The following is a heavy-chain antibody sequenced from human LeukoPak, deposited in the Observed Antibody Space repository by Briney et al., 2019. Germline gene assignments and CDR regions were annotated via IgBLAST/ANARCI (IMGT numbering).Heavy chain of an antibody. V-gene: IGHV3-7*01. CDR2: IKQDGSEK. D-gene: IGHD3-16*02. Sequence: GGSLRLSCAASEFTFSSYWMSWVRQAPGKGLEWVANIKQDGSEKYYVDSVKGRFTIVRDNANNSLYLQMNSLRAEDTAVYYCARGKDYIWGSYRYRAFDIWGQGTMVTVSS. CDR3: ARGKDYIWGSYRYRAFDI. CDR1: EFTFSSYW. J-gene: IGHJ3*02.